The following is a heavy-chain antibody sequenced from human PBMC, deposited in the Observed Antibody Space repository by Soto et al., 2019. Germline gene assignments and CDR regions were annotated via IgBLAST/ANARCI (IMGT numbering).Heavy chain of an antibody. CDR3: ARGGGWLQPRYYFDY. CDR2: IIHIFGTA. Sequence: QVQLVQSGAEVKKPGSSVRVSCKSSGGTFSNHAITWVRQAPGQGLEWMGGIIHIFGTANYAQKFQGRVTITADKSTSTAYMELSSLTSEDTAVYYCARGGGWLQPRYYFDYWGQGTLVTVSS. CDR1: GGTFSNHA. J-gene: IGHJ4*02. D-gene: IGHD3-16*01. V-gene: IGHV1-69*06.